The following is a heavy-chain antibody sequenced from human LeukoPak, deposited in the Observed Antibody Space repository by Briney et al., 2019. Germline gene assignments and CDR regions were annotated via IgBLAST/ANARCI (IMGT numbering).Heavy chain of an antibody. CDR2: FDPEDAEA. J-gene: IGHJ3*02. Sequence: ASVKDSCKVSGYTLTELSMHWVRQAPGKGLEWMGGFDPEDAEAIYAQNFQGRVTMAGDTATDTAYMELSSLRSEDTAVYYCATGTPGFSDAFDIWGHGTMVTVSS. CDR3: ATGTPGFSDAFDI. D-gene: IGHD3-10*01. V-gene: IGHV1-24*01. CDR1: GYTLTELS.